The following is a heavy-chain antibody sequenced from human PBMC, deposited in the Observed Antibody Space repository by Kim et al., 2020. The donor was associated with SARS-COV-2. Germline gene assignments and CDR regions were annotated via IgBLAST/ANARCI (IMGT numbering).Heavy chain of an antibody. J-gene: IGHJ4*02. CDR1: GFTFSSYA. CDR3: AQSRTGDSSGYYSY. D-gene: IGHD3-22*01. CDR2: IYSGGSST. Sequence: GGSLRLSCAASGFTFSSYAMSWVRQAPGKGLEWVSVIYSGGSSTYYADSVKGRFTISRDNSKNTLYLQMNSLRAEDTAVYYCAQSRTGDSSGYYSYWGQG. V-gene: IGHV3-23*03.